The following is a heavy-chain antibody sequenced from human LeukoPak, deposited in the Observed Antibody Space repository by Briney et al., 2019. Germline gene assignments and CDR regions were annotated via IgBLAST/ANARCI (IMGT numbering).Heavy chain of an antibody. Sequence: GGSLRLSCAASGFTFSSYEMNWVRQAPGKGLEWVSYISSSGSTIYNADSVKGRFTISRDNAKNSLYLQTNSLRAEDTAVYYCARERGYSGYDYFIDSPSDYWGQGTLVTVSS. CDR3: ARERGYSGYDYFIDSPSDY. V-gene: IGHV3-48*03. CDR1: GFTFSSYE. J-gene: IGHJ4*02. D-gene: IGHD5-12*01. CDR2: ISSSGSTI.